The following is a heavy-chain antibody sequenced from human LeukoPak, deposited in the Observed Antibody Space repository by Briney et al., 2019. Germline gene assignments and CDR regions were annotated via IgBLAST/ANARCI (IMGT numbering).Heavy chain of an antibody. Sequence: SVKVSCKASGGTFSSYAISWVRQAPGQGLEWMGGIIPIFGTANYAQKFQGRVTITADESTSTAYMELSSLRSEDTAVYYCAREDGYCSGGSCFDWGQGTLVTVSS. V-gene: IGHV1-69*13. CDR3: AREDGYCSGGSCFD. CDR2: IIPIFGTA. D-gene: IGHD2-15*01. CDR1: GGTFSSYA. J-gene: IGHJ4*02.